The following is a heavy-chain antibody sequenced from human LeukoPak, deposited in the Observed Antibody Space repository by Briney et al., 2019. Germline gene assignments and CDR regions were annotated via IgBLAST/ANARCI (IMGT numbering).Heavy chain of an antibody. D-gene: IGHD3-9*01. J-gene: IGHJ3*02. CDR3: ARGILRYFDWQLNLDAFDI. CDR2: INPNSGGT. CDR1: GYTFTDYY. V-gene: IGHV1-2*02. Sequence: ASVKVSCKASGYTFTDYYMHWVRQAPGQGLEWMGWINPNSGGTNYAQKFQGRVTMTRDTSINTAYMELSRLRSDDTAVYYCARGILRYFDWQLNLDAFDIWGQGTMVTVSS.